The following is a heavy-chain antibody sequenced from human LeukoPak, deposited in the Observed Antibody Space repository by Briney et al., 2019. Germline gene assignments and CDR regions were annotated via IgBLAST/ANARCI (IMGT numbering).Heavy chain of an antibody. Sequence: PSETLSLTCTVSGGSISSSSYYWGWIRQPPGKGLEWIGSIHYSGSTYYNPSLKSRVTISVDTSKNQFSLKLSSVTAADTAVYYCARAYSSGWYGPQNWFDPWGQGTLVTVSS. V-gene: IGHV4-39*01. CDR3: ARAYSSGWYGPQNWFDP. D-gene: IGHD6-19*01. CDR2: IHYSGST. CDR1: GGSISSSSYY. J-gene: IGHJ5*02.